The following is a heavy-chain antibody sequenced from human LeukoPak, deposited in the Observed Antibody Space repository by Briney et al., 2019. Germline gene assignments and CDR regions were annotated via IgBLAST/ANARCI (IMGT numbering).Heavy chain of an antibody. CDR3: ASLDFWSSCFDS. V-gene: IGHV3-66*01. D-gene: IGHD3-3*01. CDR1: GFTVSRNY. CDR2: IYSGGGT. Sequence: GGSVPLFCAASGFTVSRNYMSWVRQAPGKGLEWVCLIYSGGGTHYADSVKGRFTISRDSSKNTLYLQMNSLRAEDTAVYYCASLDFWSSCFDSWGQGTLVTVSS. J-gene: IGHJ4*02.